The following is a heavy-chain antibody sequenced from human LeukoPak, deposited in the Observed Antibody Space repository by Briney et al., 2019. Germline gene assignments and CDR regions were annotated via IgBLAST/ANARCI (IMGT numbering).Heavy chain of an antibody. CDR3: ARGNSHCTGASCYTGASDN. J-gene: IGHJ3*02. V-gene: IGHV3-33*08. CDR1: GFNFSNYG. Sequence: GRSLRLSCVTSGFNFSNYGMHWVRQAPGKGLEWVAVIWYSESRRYYSDSVQGRFFISRDNSKNTLYLQMNSLRAEDTAVYYCARGNSHCTGASCYTGASDNWGQGTLVTVSS. D-gene: IGHD2-15*01. CDR2: IWYSESRR.